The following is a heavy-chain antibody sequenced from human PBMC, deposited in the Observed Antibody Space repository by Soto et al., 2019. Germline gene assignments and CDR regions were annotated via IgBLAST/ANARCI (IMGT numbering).Heavy chain of an antibody. CDR1: GFSLSTSGAA. V-gene: IGHV2-5*02. Sequence: SGPTLVNPTQPLTLTCTFSGFSLSTSGAAVGWVRQPPGRALEWLALIYWDGDKRYNASLGNRLTITKDTSMNQVVLTLTNVDPADTATYYCAHRATMTIFGLIIDNGIWFDPWGQGTRVTVS. CDR3: AHRATMTIFGLIIDNGIWFDP. J-gene: IGHJ5*02. CDR2: IYWDGDK. D-gene: IGHD3-3*01.